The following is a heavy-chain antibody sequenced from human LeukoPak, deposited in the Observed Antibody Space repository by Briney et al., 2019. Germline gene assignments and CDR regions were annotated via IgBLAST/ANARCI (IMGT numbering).Heavy chain of an antibody. J-gene: IGHJ3*02. CDR2: ISGSGGST. V-gene: IGHV3-23*01. CDR3: ARVSSSGWRRFKGNDAFDI. Sequence: GGSLRLSCAASGFTFSNYGMSWVRQAPGKGLEWVSAISGSGGSTYFADSVKGRFTISRDNSKNTLYLQMNSLRAGDTAVYYCARVSSSGWRRFKGNDAFDIWGQGTVVTVSS. CDR1: GFTFSNYG. D-gene: IGHD6-19*01.